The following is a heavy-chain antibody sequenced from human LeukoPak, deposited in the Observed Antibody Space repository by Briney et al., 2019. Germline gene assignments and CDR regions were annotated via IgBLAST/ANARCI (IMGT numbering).Heavy chain of an antibody. V-gene: IGHV4-61*10. CDR1: GGSISSGHYY. Sequence: SQTLSLTCTVSGGSISSGHYYWNWVRQPAGKGLEWIGYIYYSGSTNYNPSLKSRVTISVDTSKNQFSLKLSSVTAADTAVYYCASLVDLHFDYWGQGTLVTVSS. J-gene: IGHJ4*02. CDR2: IYYSGST. D-gene: IGHD3-9*01. CDR3: ASLVDLHFDY.